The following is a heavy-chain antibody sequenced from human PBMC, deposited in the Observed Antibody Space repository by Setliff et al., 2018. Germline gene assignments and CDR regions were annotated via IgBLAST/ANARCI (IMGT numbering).Heavy chain of an antibody. CDR1: GDSTSRYF. Sequence: ASETLSLTCTVSGDSTSRYFWNWIRQPPGKGLEWISSVYHGGTTNYKPSLKRRVTISEDMSKNQVSLTLTSVTAADTAVYYCARGPTIVDWFFDLWGRGTRVTVSS. CDR3: ARGPTIVDWFFDL. V-gene: IGHV4-59*01. D-gene: IGHD3-22*01. J-gene: IGHJ2*01. CDR2: VYHGGTT.